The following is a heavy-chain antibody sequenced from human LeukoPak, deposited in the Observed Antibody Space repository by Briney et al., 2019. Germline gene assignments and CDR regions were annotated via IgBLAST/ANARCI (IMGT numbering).Heavy chain of an antibody. CDR3: AKGDSSGWYGPYFDY. CDR2: ISGSGGST. V-gene: IGHV3-23*01. J-gene: IGHJ4*02. Sequence: PGASLRLSCAASGFTFSSYAMGWVRQAPGKGLEWVSAISGSGGSTYYADSVKGRFTISRDNSKNTLYLQMNSLRAEDTAVYYCAKGDSSGWYGPYFDYWGQGTLVTVSS. CDR1: GFTFSSYA. D-gene: IGHD6-19*01.